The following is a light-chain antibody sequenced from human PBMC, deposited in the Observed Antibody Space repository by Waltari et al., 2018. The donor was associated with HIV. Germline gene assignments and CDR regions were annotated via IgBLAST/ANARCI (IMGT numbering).Light chain of an antibody. J-gene: IGLJ1*01. Sequence: SYELTQALSVSVALAQTATITCEGGNIGSKNVNWYQQKPGQAPVLVIFRDIMRPSGIPERFSGSNSGKSATLTISRAQAGDEGDYYCQVWDSSSVVFATGTKVTVL. V-gene: IGLV3-9*01. CDR1: NIGSKN. CDR3: QVWDSSSVV. CDR2: RDI.